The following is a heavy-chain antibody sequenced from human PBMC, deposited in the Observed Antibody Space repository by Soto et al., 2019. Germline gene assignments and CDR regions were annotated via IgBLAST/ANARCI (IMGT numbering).Heavy chain of an antibody. CDR2: ISAYNGNT. CDR3: ARESFYGDNDY. CDR1: GYTFTSYG. Sequence: QVQLVQSGAEVKKPGASVKVSCKASGYTFTSYGISWVRQAPGQGLEWMGWISAYNGNTNYAQKLQGRVTMTTDTSPSTADMELRSRRSDETAVYYCARESFYGDNDYWGQGTLVTVSS. V-gene: IGHV1-18*01. D-gene: IGHD4-17*01. J-gene: IGHJ4*02.